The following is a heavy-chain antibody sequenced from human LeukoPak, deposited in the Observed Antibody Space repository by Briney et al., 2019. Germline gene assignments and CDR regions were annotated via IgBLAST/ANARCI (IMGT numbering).Heavy chain of an antibody. D-gene: IGHD1-26*01. Sequence: GGSLRLSCAASGFTFSDFWMHWVRQGPEKRLVWIARIRTDGGVTDYADSVKGRFTISRDNTKSTLYLQMNSLRVEDTAVYYCTRSLYSGTNSDYWGQGTLVTVSS. CDR3: TRSLYSGTNSDY. V-gene: IGHV3-74*01. CDR2: IRTDGGVT. CDR1: GFTFSDFW. J-gene: IGHJ4*02.